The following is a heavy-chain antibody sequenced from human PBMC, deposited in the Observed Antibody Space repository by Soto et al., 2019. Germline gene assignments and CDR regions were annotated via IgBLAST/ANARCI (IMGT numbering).Heavy chain of an antibody. J-gene: IGHJ5*02. V-gene: IGHV5-51*01. Sequence: GESLKISCKGSGYSFTSYWIGWVRQMPGKGLEWMGIIYPGDSDTRYSPSFQGQVTISADTSTSTAYMELRSLRSDDTAVYYCARDWNCTQTVCYNVFDPWGQGTPVTVSS. CDR2: IYPGDSDT. D-gene: IGHD2-8*01. CDR3: ARDWNCTQTVCYNVFDP. CDR1: GYSFTSYW.